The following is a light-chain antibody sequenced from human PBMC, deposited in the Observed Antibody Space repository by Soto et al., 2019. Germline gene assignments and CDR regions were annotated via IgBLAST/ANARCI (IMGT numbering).Light chain of an antibody. CDR2: EDN. V-gene: IGLV6-57*04. CDR1: SGSIASND. Sequence: NFMLTQPHSVSESPGKTVTISCTRSSGSIASNDVQWYQQRPGSAPTTVIYEDNQRPSGVPDRFSGSIDSSSNSASLTISGVKTEYEADYYCQSYDSSNNVFGCGTQLTVL. CDR3: QSYDSSNNV. J-gene: IGLJ6*01.